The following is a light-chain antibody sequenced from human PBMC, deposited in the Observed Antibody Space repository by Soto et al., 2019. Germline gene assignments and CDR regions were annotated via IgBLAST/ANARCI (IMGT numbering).Light chain of an antibody. V-gene: IGKV3-11*01. Sequence: EIVLTQSPATLSLSPGEGATLSCRASQSVTSYLAWYQQRPGQAPRLLIYGASNRATGIPARLSGSGSGTDLALTINSLQPEDFAVYYCQQRSKWPPTFGPGSKVDIK. CDR1: QSVTSY. J-gene: IGKJ3*01. CDR2: GAS. CDR3: QQRSKWPPT.